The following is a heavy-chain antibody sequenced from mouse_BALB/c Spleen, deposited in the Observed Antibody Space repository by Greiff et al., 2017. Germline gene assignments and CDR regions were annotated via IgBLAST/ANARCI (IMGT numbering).Heavy chain of an antibody. CDR1: GYTFTSYW. J-gene: IGHJ2*01. CDR2: INPSTGYT. V-gene: IGHV1-7*01. Sequence: QVQLQQSGAELAKPGASVKMSCKASGYTFTSYWMHWVKQRPGQGLAWIGYINPSTGYTEYNQKFKDKATLTADKSSSTAYMQLSSLTSEDSAVYYCARYYRYDIGYWGQGTTLTVSS. CDR3: ARYYRYDIGY. D-gene: IGHD2-14*01.